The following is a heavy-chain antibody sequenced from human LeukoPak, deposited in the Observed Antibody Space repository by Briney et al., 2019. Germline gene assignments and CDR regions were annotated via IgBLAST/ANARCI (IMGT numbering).Heavy chain of an antibody. J-gene: IGHJ4*02. D-gene: IGHD3-10*01. Sequence: PGGSLRLSCAVSGFTFSSYAMSWVRQAPGKGLEWVSAISGSGGSTYYADSVKGRFTISRDNAKNSLSLQMSSLRAEDTAVYYCASGVILTLFDYWGLGTLVTVSS. CDR3: ASGVILTLFDY. V-gene: IGHV3-23*01. CDR2: ISGSGGST. CDR1: GFTFSSYA.